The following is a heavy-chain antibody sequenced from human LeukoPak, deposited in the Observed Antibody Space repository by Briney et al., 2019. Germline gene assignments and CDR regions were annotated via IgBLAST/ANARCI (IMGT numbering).Heavy chain of an antibody. CDR2: INPNSGGT. CDR1: GYTFTGHY. Sequence: ASVKVSCKASGYTFTGHYMHWVRQAPGQGLEWMGWINPNSGGTNYAQKLQGRVTMTTDTSTSTAYMELRSLRSDDTAVYYCAREAGLLWFGELPHFDYWGQGTLVTVSS. J-gene: IGHJ4*02. D-gene: IGHD3-10*01. CDR3: AREAGLLWFGELPHFDY. V-gene: IGHV1-2*02.